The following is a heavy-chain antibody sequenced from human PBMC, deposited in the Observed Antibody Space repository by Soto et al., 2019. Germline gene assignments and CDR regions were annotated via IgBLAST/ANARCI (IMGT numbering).Heavy chain of an antibody. J-gene: IGHJ3*01. V-gene: IGHV1-3*01. CDR1: GYSFINYP. Sequence: QVQLVQSGAEVKKPGASVKVSCKASGYSFINYPMQWVRQAPGQSLEWMGWINAGNSNTKYSQNFQGRVTITRDTSASTAYMELGSLRSEDTADYYCATTYYYDGAGVDAFDLWGQGTMVIVSP. D-gene: IGHD3-22*01. CDR3: ATTYYYDGAGVDAFDL. CDR2: INAGNSNT.